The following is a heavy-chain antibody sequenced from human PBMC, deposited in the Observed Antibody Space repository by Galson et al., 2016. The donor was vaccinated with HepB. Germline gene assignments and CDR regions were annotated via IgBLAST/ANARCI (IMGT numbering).Heavy chain of an antibody. V-gene: IGHV3-30*18. Sequence: SLRLSCAASGFVFSNYGMHWVRQAPGKGLEWVAGLSYNGLNQHYPDSLMGRFTVSRDNSKSIMYLQMDSLRPDDTAVYYCTKQVAEGGLGDTWGQGTVVTFSS. CDR2: LSYNGLNQ. CDR3: TKQVAEGGLGDT. CDR1: GFVFSNYG. D-gene: IGHD2-15*01. J-gene: IGHJ5*02.